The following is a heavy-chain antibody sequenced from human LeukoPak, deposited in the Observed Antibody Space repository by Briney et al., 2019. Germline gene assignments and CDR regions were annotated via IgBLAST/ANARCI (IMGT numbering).Heavy chain of an antibody. V-gene: IGHV3-23*01. CDR1: GFTFSSYA. D-gene: IGHD2-2*01. CDR2: ISDSGDRT. J-gene: IGHJ3*02. CDR3: ARSKPAPMRGAFDI. Sequence: PGGSLRLSCAASGFTFSSYAMSWVRQAPGRGLEWVSLISDSGDRTYYADSVMGRFTISRDNSKNTLYLQMNSLRAEDTAVYYCARSKPAPMRGAFDIWGQGTMVTVSS.